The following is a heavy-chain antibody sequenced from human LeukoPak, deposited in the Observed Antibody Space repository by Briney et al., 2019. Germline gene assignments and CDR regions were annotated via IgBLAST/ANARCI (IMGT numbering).Heavy chain of an antibody. Sequence: PGGSLRLSCAASGFTFSSYWMHWVRQAPGKGLVWVSRINSDGSSTSYADSVKGRFTISRDNAKNTLYLQMNSLRAEDRAVYYCARDPSRVGATKSDYWGQGTLVTVSS. CDR1: GFTFSSYW. CDR2: INSDGSST. J-gene: IGHJ4*02. D-gene: IGHD1-26*01. CDR3: ARDPSRVGATKSDY. V-gene: IGHV3-74*01.